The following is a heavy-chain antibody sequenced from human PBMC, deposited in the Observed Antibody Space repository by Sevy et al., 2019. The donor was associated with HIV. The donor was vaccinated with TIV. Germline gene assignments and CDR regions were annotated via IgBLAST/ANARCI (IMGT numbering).Heavy chain of an antibody. D-gene: IGHD6-19*01. J-gene: IGHJ6*03. V-gene: IGHV3-7*01. Sequence: GGSLRLSCTASEFTFSGYWMSWVRQAPGRGLEWVANIRQDGSQKFYADSVKGRFTVSRDNAKNSLYLQLNSLRAEDTAVYYCAREHEKQLLGGYYYYYYSMDVWGRGTTVTVSS. CDR1: EFTFSGYW. CDR3: AREHEKQLLGGYYYYYYSMDV. CDR2: IRQDGSQK.